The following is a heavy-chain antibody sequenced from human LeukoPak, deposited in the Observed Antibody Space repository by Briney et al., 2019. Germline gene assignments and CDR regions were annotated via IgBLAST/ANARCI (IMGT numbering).Heavy chain of an antibody. CDR1: GYTFSTFA. CDR2: IDAGSDNT. V-gene: IGHV1-3*01. Sequence: ASVTVSCKASGYTFSTFAIHWVRQAPGQRLEWMGWIDAGSDNTKYSQKFQGRVTFTRDTSASTVYMELTSLRSEDTAVYYCARGYTSGWYHDYWGQGTLVTVSS. D-gene: IGHD6-19*01. CDR3: ARGYTSGWYHDY. J-gene: IGHJ4*02.